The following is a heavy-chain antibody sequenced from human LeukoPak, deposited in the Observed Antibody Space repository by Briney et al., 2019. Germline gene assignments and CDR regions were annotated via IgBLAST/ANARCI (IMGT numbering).Heavy chain of an antibody. Sequence: GGSLRLSCAASGFTFSSFWIYWVRHAPGKGLVWVSRINGDGSETIYADSVKGRFTISRDNAKNSLYLQMNSLRAEDTAVYYCARKGDFWSGYMDVWGKGTTVTVSS. CDR1: GFTFSSFW. D-gene: IGHD3-3*01. J-gene: IGHJ6*03. CDR3: ARKGDFWSGYMDV. V-gene: IGHV3-74*01. CDR2: INGDGSET.